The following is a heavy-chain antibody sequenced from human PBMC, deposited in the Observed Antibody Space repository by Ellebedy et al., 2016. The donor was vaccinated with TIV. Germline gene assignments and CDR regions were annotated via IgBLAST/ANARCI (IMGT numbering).Heavy chain of an antibody. Sequence: PGGSLRLSCAASRSTFSTYALSWVRQARGQGLEWAASIIRGVVRTSYTDAVKGGFTISRDNSKNTLYLQLTSLRAEDTDVYYCAKEYAAAYMGFVDCWGHGTLVTVSS. CDR1: RSTFSTYA. J-gene: IGHJ4*01. CDR3: AKEYAAAYMGFVDC. CDR2: IIRGVVRT. V-gene: IGHV3-23*01. D-gene: IGHD6-13*01.